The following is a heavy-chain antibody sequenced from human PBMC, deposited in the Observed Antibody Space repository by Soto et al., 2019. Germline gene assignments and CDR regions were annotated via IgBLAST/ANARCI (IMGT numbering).Heavy chain of an antibody. CDR1: GYAFTTYC. J-gene: IGHJ4*02. Sequence: GESLKISCKGSGYAFTTYCICWVRQMPGKGLELMGIIYPGDSDTRYSPSFQGQVTISVDKSISTAYLQWSSLKASDTAIYYCARRTYDSSAYYVYWGQGTQVTVSS. V-gene: IGHV5-51*01. D-gene: IGHD3-22*01. CDR2: IYPGDSDT. CDR3: ARRTYDSSAYYVY.